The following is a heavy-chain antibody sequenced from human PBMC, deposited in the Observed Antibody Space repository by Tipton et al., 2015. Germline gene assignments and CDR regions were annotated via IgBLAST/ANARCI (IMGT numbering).Heavy chain of an antibody. Sequence: GLVKPSETLFLTCGVYGGSFSDFYWNWIRQTPGKGLEWIGEINHRGSTTHNPSLKSRVSMSVDTSKNQISLRMMSVTAADTAVYYCARGNANSSSWHFDFWGQGTKVIVSP. D-gene: IGHD6-13*01. CDR1: GGSFSDFY. CDR3: ARGNANSSSWHFDF. CDR2: INHRGST. J-gene: IGHJ4*02. V-gene: IGHV4-34*01.